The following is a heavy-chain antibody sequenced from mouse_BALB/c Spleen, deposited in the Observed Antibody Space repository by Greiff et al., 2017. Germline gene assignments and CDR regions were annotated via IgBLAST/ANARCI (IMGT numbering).Heavy chain of an antibody. Sequence: EVKLVESGGGLVKPGGSLKLSCAASGFTFSSYTMSWVRQTPEKRLEWVATISSGGSYTYYPDSVKGRFTISRDNAKNTLYLQMSSLKSEDTAMYYCTRDENDYGFAYWGQGTLVTVSA. CDR1: GFTFSSYT. D-gene: IGHD2-4*01. CDR3: TRDENDYGFAY. V-gene: IGHV5-6-4*01. J-gene: IGHJ3*01. CDR2: ISSGGSYT.